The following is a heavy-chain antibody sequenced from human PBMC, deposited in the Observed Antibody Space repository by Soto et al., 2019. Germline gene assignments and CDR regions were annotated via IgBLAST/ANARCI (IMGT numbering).Heavy chain of an antibody. CDR2: IIPIFGTA. CDR3: ASSITMVRGGQFDP. CDR1: GGTFSSYA. D-gene: IGHD3-10*01. V-gene: IGHV1-69*12. J-gene: IGHJ5*02. Sequence: QVQLVQSGAEVKKPGSSVKVSCKASGGTFSSYAISWVRQAPGQGLEWMGVIIPIFGTANYAQKFQGRVTMTADESTSTAYMELSSLRSEDTAVYYCASSITMVRGGQFDPWGQGTLVTVSS.